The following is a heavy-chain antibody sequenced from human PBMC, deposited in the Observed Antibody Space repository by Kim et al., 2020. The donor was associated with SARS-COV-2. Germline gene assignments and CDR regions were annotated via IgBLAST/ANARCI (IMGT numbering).Heavy chain of an antibody. CDR1: GGSISSYY. D-gene: IGHD3-22*01. CDR3: ARDHSSGYNAFHI. J-gene: IGHJ3*02. CDR2: IYYSGNT. Sequence: ETLSLTCTVSGGSISSYYWSWIRQPPGKGLEWIGHIYYSGNTNYNPSLKSRVTISVDTSKNQFSLKLSSVTAADTAVYFCARDHSSGYNAFHICGQGTMVTVS. V-gene: IGHV4-59*01.